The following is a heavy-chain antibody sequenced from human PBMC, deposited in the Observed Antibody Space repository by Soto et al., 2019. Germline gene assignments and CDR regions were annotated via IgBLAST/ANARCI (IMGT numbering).Heavy chain of an antibody. V-gene: IGHV4-34*01. J-gene: IGHJ5*02. Sequence: QVQLQQWGAGLLKPSETLSLTCAVYGGSFSGYYWSWIRQPPGKGLEWIGEINHSGSTNYNPSLKRRVTISVDTSKTQFSLKLSSVTAADTAVYYCARGRITMVRGRNWFDPWGQGTLVTVSS. CDR3: ARGRITMVRGRNWFDP. CDR1: GGSFSGYY. CDR2: INHSGST. D-gene: IGHD3-10*01.